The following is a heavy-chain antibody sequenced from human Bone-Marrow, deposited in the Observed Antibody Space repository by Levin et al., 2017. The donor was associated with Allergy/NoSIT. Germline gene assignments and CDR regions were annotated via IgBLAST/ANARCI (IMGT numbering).Heavy chain of an antibody. J-gene: IGHJ5*02. CDR3: ARADAGLDWFDP. CDR1: GGSISSGDYY. D-gene: IGHD3/OR15-3a*01. Sequence: PSETLSLTCTVSGGSISSGDYYWSWIRQHPGKGLEWIGYIYYTGNTYYNPSLKSRITISVDTSKNQLSLKLTSVTAADTAVYYCARADAGLDWFDPWGQGTLVTVSS. V-gene: IGHV4-31*02. CDR2: IYYTGNT.